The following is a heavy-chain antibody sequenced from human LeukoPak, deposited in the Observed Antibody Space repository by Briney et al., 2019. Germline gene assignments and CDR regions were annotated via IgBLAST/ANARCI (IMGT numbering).Heavy chain of an antibody. Sequence: PGGSLRLSCAASGFTFSSYGMSWVRQAPGKGLEWVSAISGSGGSTYYADSVKGRFTISRDNSKNTLYLQMNSLRAEDTAVYYCAKVRQAAGHGRYYYVGIDHFDYWGQGTLVTVSS. J-gene: IGHJ4*02. D-gene: IGHD3-22*01. CDR2: ISGSGGST. CDR1: GFTFSSYG. CDR3: AKVRQAAGHGRYYYVGIDHFDY. V-gene: IGHV3-23*01.